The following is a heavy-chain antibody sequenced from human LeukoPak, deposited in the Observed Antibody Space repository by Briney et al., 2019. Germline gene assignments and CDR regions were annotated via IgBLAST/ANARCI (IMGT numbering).Heavy chain of an antibody. D-gene: IGHD6-19*01. CDR2: IKQDGSEK. CDR1: GFTFSSYW. CDR3: ARAEWLVRKYYFDY. Sequence: GGSLRLSCAASGFTFSSYWMSWVRQAPGKGLEWVANIKQDGSEKYYVDSVKGRFTIFRDNAKNSLYLQMNSLRAEDTAVYYCARAEWLVRKYYFDYWGQGTLVTVSS. J-gene: IGHJ4*02. V-gene: IGHV3-7*01.